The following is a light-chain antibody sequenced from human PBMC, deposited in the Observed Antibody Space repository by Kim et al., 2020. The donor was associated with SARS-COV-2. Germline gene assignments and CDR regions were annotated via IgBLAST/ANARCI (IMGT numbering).Light chain of an antibody. V-gene: IGKV3-20*01. CDR2: GAY. J-gene: IGKJ1*01. CDR3: QQYGRSSRWT. Sequence: PGERAAPPCRASQGGSCAYSYRYQRRPGQTPRLLIYGAYSRATGIPDRGSGSGCGTEFTLTISTLGTAEFAVYYCQQYGRSSRWTFCQRTKVDIK. CDR1: QGGSCAY.